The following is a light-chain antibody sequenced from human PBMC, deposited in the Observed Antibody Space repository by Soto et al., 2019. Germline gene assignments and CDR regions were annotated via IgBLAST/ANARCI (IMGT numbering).Light chain of an antibody. V-gene: IGKV1-39*01. Sequence: DMQMKKSPSSLSASVGDRVTITCRASQSISSYLNWYQQKPGKAPKFLIYAASSLQSGVPSRFSGSGSGTDFTLTISSLQPEDFATYYCQQSYNTPLTFGPGTKVYSK. J-gene: IGKJ3*01. CDR3: QQSYNTPLT. CDR2: AAS. CDR1: QSISSY.